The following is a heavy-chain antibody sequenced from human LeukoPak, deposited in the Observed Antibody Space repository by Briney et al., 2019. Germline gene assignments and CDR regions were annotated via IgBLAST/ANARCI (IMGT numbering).Heavy chain of an antibody. CDR1: GFTFSTYS. Sequence: GGSLRLSCAASGFTFSTYSMNWVRQAPGKGLEWVAVISYDGSNKYYADSVKGRFTISRDNSKNTLYLQMNSLRAEDTAVYYCAKDPQGATTPPGWGQGTMVTVSS. CDR3: AKDPQGATTPPG. D-gene: IGHD1-26*01. J-gene: IGHJ3*01. CDR2: ISYDGSNK. V-gene: IGHV3-30*18.